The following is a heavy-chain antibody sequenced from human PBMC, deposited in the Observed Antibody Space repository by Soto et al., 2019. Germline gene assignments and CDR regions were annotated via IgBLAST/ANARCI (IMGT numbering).Heavy chain of an antibody. CDR1: GGSISSYY. CDR3: SRSTPRRPDDYGDYNYYYGMDV. D-gene: IGHD4-17*01. Sequence: SETLSLTCIFSGGSISSYYWSWIRQPPGKGLEWIGYIYYSGSTNYNPSLKSRVTISVDTSKNQFSLKLSSVTAADTAVYYCSRSTPRRPDDYGDYNYYYGMDVWGQGTTVTVSS. J-gene: IGHJ6*02. CDR2: IYYSGST. V-gene: IGHV4-59*01.